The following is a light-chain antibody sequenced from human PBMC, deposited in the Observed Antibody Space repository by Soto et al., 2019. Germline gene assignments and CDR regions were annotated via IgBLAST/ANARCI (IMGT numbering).Light chain of an antibody. J-gene: IGKJ2*01. Sequence: DIQMTQSPSSLSASVGDRVTITCRASQSISNSLTWYQQKPGKAPQFLIFGASSLPGGVPSRFSGSGSWTDFTLTISSLQPEDFATYFCQQSYSTPYTFGQGTKLEIK. CDR3: QQSYSTPYT. CDR1: QSISNS. CDR2: GAS. V-gene: IGKV1-39*01.